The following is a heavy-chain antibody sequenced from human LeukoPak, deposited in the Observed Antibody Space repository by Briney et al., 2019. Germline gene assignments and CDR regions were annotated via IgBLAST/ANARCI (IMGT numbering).Heavy chain of an antibody. D-gene: IGHD2-15*01. CDR2: IYHSGTT. Sequence: SETLSLTCTVSGGSISSFCWSWIRQPPGKGLEWIGYIYHSGTTYYSPSLKSQVTISVDTSKNQFSLKLSSVTAADTAEYYCARVLASDSDYYYYGMDVWGQGTTVTVSS. CDR1: GGSISSFC. J-gene: IGHJ6*02. V-gene: IGHV4-59*01. CDR3: ARVLASDSDYYYYGMDV.